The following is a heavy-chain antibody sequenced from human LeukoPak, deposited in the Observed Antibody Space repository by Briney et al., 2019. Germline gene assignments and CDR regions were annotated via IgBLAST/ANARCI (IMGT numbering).Heavy chain of an antibody. Sequence: GASVKVSCKASGYTFTSYDINWVRQATGQGLEWMGWMNPNSGNTGYAQKFQGRVTMTRNTSISTAYMELSSLRSEDTAIYYCARKAPHDSSGWYFDLWGRGTLVTVSS. V-gene: IGHV1-8*01. CDR3: ARKAPHDSSGWYFDL. J-gene: IGHJ2*01. CDR2: MNPNSGNT. D-gene: IGHD3-22*01. CDR1: GYTFTSYD.